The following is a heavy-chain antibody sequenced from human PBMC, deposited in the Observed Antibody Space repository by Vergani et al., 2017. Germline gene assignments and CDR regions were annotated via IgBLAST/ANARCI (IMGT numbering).Heavy chain of an antibody. CDR1: GFTFSDYY. Sequence: QVQLVESGGGLVKPGGSLRLSCAGSGFTFSDYYMSWIRQAPGKGLEWVSYMSSSGSNIYYVDSVKGRFTISRDNAKNSLYLQMNSLRAADTAVYYCAKNWYSRSVPIDYWGQGTLVTVSS. D-gene: IGHD6-6*01. J-gene: IGHJ4*02. CDR3: AKNWYSRSVPIDY. CDR2: MSSSGSNI. V-gene: IGHV3-11*01.